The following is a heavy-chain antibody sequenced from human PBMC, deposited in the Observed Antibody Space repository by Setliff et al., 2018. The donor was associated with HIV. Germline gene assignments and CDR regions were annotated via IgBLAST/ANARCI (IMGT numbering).Heavy chain of an antibody. V-gene: IGHV3-66*02. CDR1: GFSVSSNA. J-gene: IGHJ5*02. D-gene: IGHD7-27*01. Sequence: GSLRLSCAASGFSVSSNAMSWVRQAPGKGLEWVSRIYSGDNTHYADSVTGRFTISRDNSKNTLYLQMNSLRAEDTAAYYCARTLGMGWFDPWGQGTLVTVSS. CDR3: ARTLGMGWFDP. CDR2: IYSGDNT.